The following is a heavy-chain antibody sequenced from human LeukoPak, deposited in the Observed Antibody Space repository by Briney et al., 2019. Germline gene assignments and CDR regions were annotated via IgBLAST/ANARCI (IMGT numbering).Heavy chain of an antibody. CDR3: ARDRSYGSGWFGSRRRAFDI. V-gene: IGHV4-59*01. D-gene: IGHD6-19*01. Sequence: SETLSLTCTVSGGSISSYYWSWIRQPPGKGLEWIGYIYYSGSTNYNPSLKSRVTIPVDTSKNQFSLKLSSVTAADTAVYYCARDRSYGSGWFGSRRRAFDIWGQGTLVTVSS. J-gene: IGHJ4*02. CDR2: IYYSGST. CDR1: GGSISSYY.